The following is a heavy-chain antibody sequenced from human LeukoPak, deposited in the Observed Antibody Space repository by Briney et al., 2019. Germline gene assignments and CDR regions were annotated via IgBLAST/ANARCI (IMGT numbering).Heavy chain of an antibody. J-gene: IGHJ6*02. CDR2: INPNSGGT. Sequence: ASVKVSCKASGYTFTGYYMHWVRQAPGQGLEWMGWINPNSGGTNYAQKFQGRVTMTRDTSINTAYMELSRLRSDDTAVYYCASNPPTSSTYYYYGMDVWGQGTTVTVSS. CDR3: ASNPPTSSTYYYYGMDV. CDR1: GYTFTGYY. D-gene: IGHD2-2*01. V-gene: IGHV1-2*02.